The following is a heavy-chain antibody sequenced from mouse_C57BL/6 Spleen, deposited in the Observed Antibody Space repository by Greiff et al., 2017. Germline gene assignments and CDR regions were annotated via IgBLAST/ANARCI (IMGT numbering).Heavy chain of an antibody. D-gene: IGHD1-1*01. J-gene: IGHJ4*01. CDR3: ARSGGSSLYYAMDY. V-gene: IGHV1-31*01. CDR1: GYSFTGYY. Sequence: VHVKQSGPELVKPGASVKISCKASGYSFTGYYMHWVKQSPGNILDWIGYIYPYNGVSSYNQKFKGKATLTVDKSSSTAYMELRSLTSEDSAVYYCARSGGSSLYYAMDYWGQGTSVTVSS. CDR2: IYPYNGVS.